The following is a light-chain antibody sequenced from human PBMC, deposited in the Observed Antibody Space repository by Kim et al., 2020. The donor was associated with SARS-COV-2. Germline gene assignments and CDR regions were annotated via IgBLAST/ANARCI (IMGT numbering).Light chain of an antibody. Sequence: SPAESATLSCRASHTVTSNNLSWYQQKPGQPPRLLIYGASTRATGTPDRFTGTGSGTDFTLTIRRLEPEDFAVYYCQQFGGSPMYSFGQGTKLEI. CDR1: HTVTSNN. J-gene: IGKJ2*03. CDR3: QQFGGSPMYS. V-gene: IGKV3-20*01. CDR2: GAS.